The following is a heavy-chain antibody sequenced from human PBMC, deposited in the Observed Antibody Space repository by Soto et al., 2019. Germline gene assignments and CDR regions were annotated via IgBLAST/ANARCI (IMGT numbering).Heavy chain of an antibody. J-gene: IGHJ3*02. CDR3: ANFTTKTGTGDAFDI. CDR1: GYSFTSYW. CDR2: IYPGDSDT. D-gene: IGHD1-1*01. V-gene: IGHV5-51*01. Sequence: PGESLKISCKGSGYSFTSYWIGWVRQMPGKGLEWMGIIYPGDSDTRYSPSFQGQVTISADKSISTAYLQWSSLKASDTAMYYCANFTTKTGTGDAFDIWGQGTMVTVSS.